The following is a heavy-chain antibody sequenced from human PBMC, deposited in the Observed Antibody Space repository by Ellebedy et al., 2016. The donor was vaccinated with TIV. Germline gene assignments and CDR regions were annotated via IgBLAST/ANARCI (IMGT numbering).Heavy chain of an antibody. Sequence: PGGSLRLSCAASGFTFSSYAMHWVRQAPGKGLEWVAVISYDGSNKYHADSVKGRFTISRDNSKNTLFLQMNSLRAEDTAVYYCAREHGGLVGATDLSTFDYWGQGTLVTVSS. CDR1: GFTFSSYA. D-gene: IGHD1-26*01. V-gene: IGHV3-30-3*01. CDR3: AREHGGLVGATDLSTFDY. J-gene: IGHJ4*02. CDR2: ISYDGSNK.